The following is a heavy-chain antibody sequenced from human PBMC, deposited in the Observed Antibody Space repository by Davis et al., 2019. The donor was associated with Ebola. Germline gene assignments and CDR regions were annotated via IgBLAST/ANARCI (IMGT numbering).Heavy chain of an antibody. V-gene: IGHV3-7*03. D-gene: IGHD3-9*01. CDR1: GFTFSSHG. J-gene: IGHJ4*02. CDR2: INDDGSEK. Sequence: GESLKISCVVSGFTFSSHGMNWVRQAPGKGLEWVANINDDGSEKNYVDSVTGRFTIPRDNGENSVYLQLNSLRDEDTAVYYCAKDGDVLTGYSYKYFLDYWGQGTLVTVSS. CDR3: AKDGDVLTGYSYKYFLDY.